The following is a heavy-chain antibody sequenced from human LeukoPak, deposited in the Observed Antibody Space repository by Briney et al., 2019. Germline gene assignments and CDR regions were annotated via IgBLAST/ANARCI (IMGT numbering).Heavy chain of an antibody. CDR3: ARQGVPITMVRGVQIDY. CDR1: GGSISSSSYY. V-gene: IGHV4-39*01. CDR2: IYYSGST. Sequence: SETLSLTCTVCGGSISSSSYYWGWIRQPPGKGLEWIGGIYYSGSTYYNPSLKSRVTISVDTSKNQFSLKLSSVTAADTAVYYCARQGVPITMVRGVQIDYWGQGTLVTVSS. D-gene: IGHD3-10*01. J-gene: IGHJ4*02.